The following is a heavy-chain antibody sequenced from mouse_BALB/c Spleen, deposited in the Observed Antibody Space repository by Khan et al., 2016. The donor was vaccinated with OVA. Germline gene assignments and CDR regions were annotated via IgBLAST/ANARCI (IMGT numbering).Heavy chain of an antibody. D-gene: IGHD2-14*01. CDR3: AREAYRYDEYYFDY. V-gene: IGHV5-6-5*01. J-gene: IGHJ2*01. CDR2: ISSGGST. CDR1: GFTFSTYA. Sequence: EVQLVESGGDSVKPGGSLKLSCAVSGFTFSTYAMSWVRQTPEKRLEWVASISSGGSTYYPDSVKGRFTISRDNARNIVYLQMTSLRSEDMAMYYCAREAYRYDEYYFDYWGQGTTPTVSS.